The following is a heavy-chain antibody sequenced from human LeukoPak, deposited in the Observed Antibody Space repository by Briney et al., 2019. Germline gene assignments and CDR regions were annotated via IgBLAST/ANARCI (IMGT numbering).Heavy chain of an antibody. CDR3: ARAPYDFWSGYHYYFDY. CDR2: IKHDGSGE. V-gene: IGHV3-7*04. Sequence: AGGSLRLSCAASGFIFTTYWMSWVRQAPGKGLEWVANIKHDGSGEYYVDSVKGRFTISRDNAKNLVFLQMNSLRAEDTAVYYCARAPYDFWSGYHYYFDYWGQGTLVTVSS. CDR1: GFIFTTYW. J-gene: IGHJ4*02. D-gene: IGHD3-3*01.